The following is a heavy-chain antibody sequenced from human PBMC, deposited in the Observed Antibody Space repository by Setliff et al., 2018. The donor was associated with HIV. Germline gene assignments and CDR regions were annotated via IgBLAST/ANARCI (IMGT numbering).Heavy chain of an antibody. D-gene: IGHD1-26*01. CDR1: GFTFSDVW. CDR3: TRHRGSFDY. CDR2: IKNRPAGGTT. J-gene: IGHJ4*02. Sequence: GGSLRLSCAASGFTFSDVWVNWVRQAPGRGLEWVGRIKNRPAGGTTEYAAPVKGRFIISRDDSKNMAYLQMNSLRTEDTAIYYCTRHRGSFDYWSLGTLVTVSS. V-gene: IGHV3-15*01.